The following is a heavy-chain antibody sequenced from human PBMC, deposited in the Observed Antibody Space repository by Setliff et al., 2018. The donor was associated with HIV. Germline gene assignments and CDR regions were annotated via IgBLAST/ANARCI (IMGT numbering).Heavy chain of an antibody. J-gene: IGHJ5*02. CDR2: INPSGAST. CDR3: ARDRITMIVVGRQTGWFDP. D-gene: IGHD3-22*01. CDR1: GYIFSGYY. V-gene: IGHV1-46*03. Sequence: ASVKVSCKASGYIFSGYYLHWVRQAPGQGLEWMGMINPSGASTSYAQKFQGRVTMTRDTSTSTVYMELSSLRSEDTAVYCCARDRITMIVVGRQTGWFDPWGQGTLVTVSS.